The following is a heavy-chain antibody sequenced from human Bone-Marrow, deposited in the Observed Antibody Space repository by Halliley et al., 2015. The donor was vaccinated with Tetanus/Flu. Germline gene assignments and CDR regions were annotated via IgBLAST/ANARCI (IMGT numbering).Heavy chain of an antibody. CDR2: ISDRWDST. V-gene: IGHV3-23*01. J-gene: IGHJ4*02. CDR3: VKERYLNYFDF. D-gene: IGHD3-9*01. Sequence: LEGVSGISDRWDSTYYANPVKGRFTISRNTSKSTLDLQMNSLRAEDTAVYYCVKERYLNYFDFWGQGTLVAVSA.